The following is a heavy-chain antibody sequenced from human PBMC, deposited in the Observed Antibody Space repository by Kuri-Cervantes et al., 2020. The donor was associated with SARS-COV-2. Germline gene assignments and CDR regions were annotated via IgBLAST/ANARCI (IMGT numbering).Heavy chain of an antibody. CDR1: GYTFTSYG. CDR2: ISAYNGNT. V-gene: IGHV1-18*01. CDR3: AKDHDDSSGYYLGAEYFQH. D-gene: IGHD3-22*01. J-gene: IGHJ1*01. Sequence: ASVKVSCKASGYTFTSYGISWVRQAPGQGLEWMGWISAYNGNTNYAQKLQGRVTMTTDTSTSTAYMELRSLRSDDTAVYYCAKDHDDSSGYYLGAEYFQHWGQGTLVTVSS.